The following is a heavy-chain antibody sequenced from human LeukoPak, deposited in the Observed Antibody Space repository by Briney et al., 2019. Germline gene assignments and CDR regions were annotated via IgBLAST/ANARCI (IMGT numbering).Heavy chain of an antibody. CDR1: GGSFSGYY. CDR2: INHSGST. V-gene: IGHV4-34*01. Sequence: SETLSLTCAVYGGSFSGYYWSWIRQPPGKGLEWIGEINHSGSTNYNPSLKSRVTISVDTSKNQFSLKLSSVTAADTAVYYCARSRTRGYYYDSSGYYYPFDYWGQGTLVTVSS. J-gene: IGHJ4*02. D-gene: IGHD3-22*01. CDR3: ARSRTRGYYYDSSGYYYPFDY.